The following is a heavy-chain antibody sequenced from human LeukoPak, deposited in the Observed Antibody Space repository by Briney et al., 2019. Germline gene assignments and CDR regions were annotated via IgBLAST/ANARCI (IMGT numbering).Heavy chain of an antibody. CDR3: ARGAWTAAAGSDWFDP. V-gene: IGHV1-2*02. Sequence: ASVKVSCKASGYTFTGYYMHWVRQAPGQGLEWMGWINPNSGGTNYAQKFQGRVTMTRDTSISTAYMELSRLRSDDTAVYYCARGAWTAAAGSDWFDPWGQGTLVTVSS. J-gene: IGHJ5*02. D-gene: IGHD6-13*01. CDR2: INPNSGGT. CDR1: GYTFTGYY.